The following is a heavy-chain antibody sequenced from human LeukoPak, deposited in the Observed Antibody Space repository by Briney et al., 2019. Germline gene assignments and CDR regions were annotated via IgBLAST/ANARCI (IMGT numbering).Heavy chain of an antibody. D-gene: IGHD3-22*01. CDR1: GFTFSSYS. CDR2: ISSSSSYI. CDR3: ARVHYCDSSGYGY. V-gene: IGHV3-21*01. J-gene: IGHJ4*02. Sequence: GGSLRLSCAASGFTFSSYSMNWVRQAPGKGLEWVSSISSSSSYIYYADSVKGRFTISRDNAKNSLYLQMNSLRAEDTAVYYCARVHYCDSSGYGYWGQGTLVTVSS.